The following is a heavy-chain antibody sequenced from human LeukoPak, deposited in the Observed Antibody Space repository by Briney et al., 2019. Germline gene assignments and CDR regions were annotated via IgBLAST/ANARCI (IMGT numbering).Heavy chain of an antibody. J-gene: IGHJ5*02. V-gene: IGHV1-24*01. CDR1: GYTFTVYY. Sequence: ASVKVSCKASGYTFTVYYMHWVRQAPGKGLEWMGGFDPEDGETIYAQKFQGRVTMTEDTSTDTAYMELSSLRSEDTAVYYCATEMYYDILTGYYPWGQGTLVTVSS. CDR2: FDPEDGET. CDR3: ATEMYYDILTGYYP. D-gene: IGHD3-9*01.